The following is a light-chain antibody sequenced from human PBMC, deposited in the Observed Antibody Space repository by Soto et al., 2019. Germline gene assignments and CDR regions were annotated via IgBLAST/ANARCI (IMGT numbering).Light chain of an antibody. CDR2: DSS. V-gene: IGKV3-11*01. CDR3: QQRKHWPTIT. Sequence: EVALTQSPATLSLSPGETATLSGRASQSVDKFLAWYQQRPGQPPRLIIFDSSNRATGVPVRFSGSGSGTVFTLTIGSLEPEDSAVYYCQQRKHWPTITFGQGTRLEIK. CDR1: QSVDKF. J-gene: IGKJ5*01.